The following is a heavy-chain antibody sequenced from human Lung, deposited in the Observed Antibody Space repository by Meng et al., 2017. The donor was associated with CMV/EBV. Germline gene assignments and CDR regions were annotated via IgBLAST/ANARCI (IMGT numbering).Heavy chain of an antibody. D-gene: IGHD3-3*01. CDR1: GGSISSYY. CDR3: AREVKGSYDFWSGYNWFDP. J-gene: IGHJ5*02. CDR2: IYYSGST. Sequence: LXXTVSGGSISSYYWSWIRQPPGKGLEWIGYIYYSGSTNYNPSLKSRVTISVDTSKNQFSLKLSSVTAADTAVYYCAREVKGSYDFWSGYNWFDPWXQGTLVTVSS. V-gene: IGHV4-59*01.